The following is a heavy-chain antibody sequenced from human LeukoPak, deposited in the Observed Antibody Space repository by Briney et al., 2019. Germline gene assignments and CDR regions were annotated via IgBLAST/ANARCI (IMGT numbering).Heavy chain of an antibody. CDR3: AKDLAVGTSPRVYAFDV. J-gene: IGHJ3*01. Sequence: GGSLRLSCAASGFTFSDYAIHWVRQVPGKGLEWVGGSSWNSGTIAYGESVKGRATISRDNARNSLYLEVNSLRVEDTALYYCAKDLAVGTSPRVYAFDVWGQGSLVTVSS. CDR2: SSWNSGTI. V-gene: IGHV3-9*01. D-gene: IGHD1/OR15-1a*01. CDR1: GFTFSDYA.